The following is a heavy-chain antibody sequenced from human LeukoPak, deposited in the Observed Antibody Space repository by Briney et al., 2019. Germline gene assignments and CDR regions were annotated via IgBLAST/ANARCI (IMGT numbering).Heavy chain of an antibody. Sequence: QPGRSLRLSCAASGFTFSSYAMHWVRQAPGKGLDGVAIISYDGTKTHHADSVKGRFTISRDNSKNTLYLQMNSLRPEDTALYYCARDRQRWLPQLIEYWGLGTLVTVSS. J-gene: IGHJ4*02. CDR3: ARDRQRWLPQLIEY. CDR2: ISYDGTKT. V-gene: IGHV3-30-3*01. D-gene: IGHD5-24*01. CDR1: GFTFSSYA.